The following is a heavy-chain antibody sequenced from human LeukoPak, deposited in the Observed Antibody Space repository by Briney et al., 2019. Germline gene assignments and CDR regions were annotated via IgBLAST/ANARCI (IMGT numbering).Heavy chain of an antibody. CDR2: INHSGST. CDR1: GGSFSGYY. J-gene: IGHJ6*02. CDR3: ARDWNGDFGVNYYYYGMDV. Sequence: SETLSLTCAVYGGSFSGYYWSWIRQPPGKGLEWIGEINHSGSTNYNPSLKSRVTISVDTSKNQFSLKLSSVTAADTAVYYCARDWNGDFGVNYYYYGMDVWGQGTTVTVSS. D-gene: IGHD4-17*01. V-gene: IGHV4-34*01.